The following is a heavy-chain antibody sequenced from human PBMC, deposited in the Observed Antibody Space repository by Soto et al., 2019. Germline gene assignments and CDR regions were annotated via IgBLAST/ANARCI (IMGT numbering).Heavy chain of an antibody. J-gene: IGHJ6*02. CDR2: TYYRSTWTN. CDR1: GDSVSSSSAA. D-gene: IGHD3-16*01. Sequence: QVQLQQSGPGLVKPSQTLSLSCAISGDSVSSSSAAWSWLRQSPSRGLEWLGRTYYRSTWTNDYARSVKSRITINPDTFENQFSLQLSSVTPEDTAVYYCAGVSSFRGMDVWGQGTPVTVSS. CDR3: AGVSSFRGMDV. V-gene: IGHV6-1*01.